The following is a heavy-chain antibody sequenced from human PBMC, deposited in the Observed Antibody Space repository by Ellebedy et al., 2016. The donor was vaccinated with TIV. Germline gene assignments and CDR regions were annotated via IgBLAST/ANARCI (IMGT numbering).Heavy chain of an antibody. CDR2: IWYDGSNK. V-gene: IGHV3-33*01. CDR3: ARLVLLWFGELSGMDV. J-gene: IGHJ6*02. D-gene: IGHD3-10*01. CDR1: GFTFSSYG. Sequence: GESLKISXAASGFTFSSYGMHWVRQAPGKGLEWVAVIWYDGSNKYYADSVKGRFTISRDNAKNSLYLQMNSLRDEDTAVYYCARLVLLWFGELSGMDVWGQGTTVTVSS.